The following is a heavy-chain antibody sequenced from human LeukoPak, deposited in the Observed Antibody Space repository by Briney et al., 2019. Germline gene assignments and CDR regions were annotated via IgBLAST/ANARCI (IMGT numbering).Heavy chain of an antibody. CDR2: IYYSGST. Sequence: PSETLSLTCTVSGGSISSYYWSWIRQPPGKGLEWIGYIYYSGSTNYNPPLKSRVTMSADMSKNQLSLKLTSVTAADTAVYYCTREPVPWGQGTLVTVSS. D-gene: IGHD6-19*01. J-gene: IGHJ4*02. CDR3: TREPVP. V-gene: IGHV4-59*12. CDR1: GGSISSYY.